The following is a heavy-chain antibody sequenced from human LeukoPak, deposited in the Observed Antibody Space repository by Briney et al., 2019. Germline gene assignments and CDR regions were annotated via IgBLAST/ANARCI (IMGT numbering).Heavy chain of an antibody. J-gene: IGHJ4*02. D-gene: IGHD6-19*01. V-gene: IGHV1-2*02. Sequence: ASVKVSCKASGYTFTGYYMHWVRQAPGQGLEWMGWINPNSGGTNYAQKFQGRVTMTRDTSISTAYLQWSSLKASDTAMYYCARHPGGEGYSSLVTIDYWGQGTLVTVSS. CDR1: GYTFTGYY. CDR3: ARHPGGEGYSSLVTIDY. CDR2: INPNSGGT.